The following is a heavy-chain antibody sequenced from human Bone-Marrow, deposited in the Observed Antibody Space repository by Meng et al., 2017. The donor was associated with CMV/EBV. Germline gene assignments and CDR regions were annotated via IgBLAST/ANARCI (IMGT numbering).Heavy chain of an antibody. D-gene: IGHD6-13*01. J-gene: IGHJ4*02. Sequence: GESLKISCAASGFTFSSYWMSWVRQAPGKGLEWVANIKQDGSEKYYVDSVKGRFTISRDNAKNSLYLQMNSLRAENTAVYYCARSGGYSSSWYFDYWGQGTLVTVS. CDR2: IKQDGSEK. CDR1: GFTFSSYW. V-gene: IGHV3-7*01. CDR3: ARSGGYSSSWYFDY.